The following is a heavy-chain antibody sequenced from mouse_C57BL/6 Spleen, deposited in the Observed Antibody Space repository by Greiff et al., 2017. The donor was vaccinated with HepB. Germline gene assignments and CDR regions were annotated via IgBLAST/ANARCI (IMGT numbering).Heavy chain of an antibody. CDR3: ARRYSYYFDY. V-gene: IGHV1-50*01. Sequence: QVQLQQPGAELVKPGASVKLSCKASGYTFTSYWMQWVKQRPGQGLEWIGEIDPSDSYTNYNQKFKGKATLTVDTSSSTAYMQLSSLTSEDSAVYYCARRYSYYFDYWGQGTTLTVSS. CDR2: IDPSDSYT. CDR1: GYTFTSYW. J-gene: IGHJ2*01.